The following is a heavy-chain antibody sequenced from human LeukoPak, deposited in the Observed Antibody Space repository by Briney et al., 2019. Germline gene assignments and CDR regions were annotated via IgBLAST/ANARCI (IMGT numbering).Heavy chain of an antibody. CDR3: TTDTSSGCYGLFYFEH. CDR2: IKSKTDGGTT. D-gene: IGHD3-22*01. Sequence: GGSLRLFCAASGFTFCNSWMSWVRQAPGKGLEWVGRIKSKTDGGTTDYAAPVKGRFTISRDDSKNTLYLQMNSLKTEDTAVYYCTTDTSSGCYGLFYFEHWGEEPLVTVSS. CDR1: GFTFCNSW. J-gene: IGHJ4*02. V-gene: IGHV3-15*01.